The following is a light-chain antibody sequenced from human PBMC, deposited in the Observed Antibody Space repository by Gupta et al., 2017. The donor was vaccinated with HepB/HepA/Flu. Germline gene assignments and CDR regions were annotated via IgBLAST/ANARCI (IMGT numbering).Light chain of an antibody. CDR1: QSVNSY. V-gene: IGKV3-11*01. J-gene: IGKJ3*01. CDR3: QQRGNWPFT. Sequence: EIVLTQSPATLSLSPGERATISCRASQSVNSYLAWYLQKPGQAPRLLIYDASNRATGIPARFSGSGSGTDFTLTISSLEPEDFAVYYCQQRGNWPFTFGHGTXVDI. CDR2: DAS.